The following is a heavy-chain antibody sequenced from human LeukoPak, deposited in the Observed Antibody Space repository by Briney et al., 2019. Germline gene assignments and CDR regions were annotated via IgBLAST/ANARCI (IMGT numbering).Heavy chain of an antibody. V-gene: IGHV3-30*02. CDR3: ARGGPGAFDI. CDR1: GFTFSSYG. J-gene: IGHJ3*02. CDR2: IRYDGSNK. Sequence: GESLRLSCAASGFTFSSYGMHWVGQAPGKGLEWVAFIRYDGSNKYYADSVKGRFTISRDNSKNTLYLQMNSLRAEDTAVYYCARGGPGAFDIWGQGTMVTVSS.